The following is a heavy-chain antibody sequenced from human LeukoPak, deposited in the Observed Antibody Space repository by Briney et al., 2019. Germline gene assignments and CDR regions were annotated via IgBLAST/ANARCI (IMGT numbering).Heavy chain of an antibody. J-gene: IGHJ4*02. CDR2: IFYTGST. CDR1: GGSITSGNYY. Sequence: SETLSLTCTVSGGSITSGNYYWSWIRQPPGKGLEWIGYIFYTGSTNYSPSLKSRVSISVDTFKNQFSLKLSSVTAADTAVYYCASLKYQLLYYWGQGTLVTVSS. D-gene: IGHD2-2*01. V-gene: IGHV4-30-4*01. CDR3: ASLKYQLLYY.